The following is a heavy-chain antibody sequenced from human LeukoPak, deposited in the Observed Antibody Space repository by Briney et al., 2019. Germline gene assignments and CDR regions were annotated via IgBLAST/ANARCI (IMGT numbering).Heavy chain of an antibody. Sequence: SETLSLTCAVYGGSFSGYYWSWIRQPPGKGLEWIGEINHSGSTNYNPSLKSRVTISVDTSKNQFSLKLSSVTAADTAVYYCARDCPRGYSYGYTINWFDPWGQGTLVTVSS. CDR2: INHSGST. D-gene: IGHD5-18*01. J-gene: IGHJ5*02. V-gene: IGHV4-34*01. CDR3: ARDCPRGYSYGYTINWFDP. CDR1: GGSFSGYY.